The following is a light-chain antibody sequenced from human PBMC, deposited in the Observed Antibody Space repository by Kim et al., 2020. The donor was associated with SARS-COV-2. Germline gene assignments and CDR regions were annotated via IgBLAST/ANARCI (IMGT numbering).Light chain of an antibody. CDR2: DNT. Sequence: GQRVTISCTGSTSNIGGNYVPWYQLLPGTAPRLLIFDNTNRPSGVPGRFSGSKSGSSASLAITGLQSEDEGDYYCQSYDSSLTALVFGGGTKLTVL. CDR3: QSYDSSLTALV. V-gene: IGLV1-40*01. CDR1: TSNIGGNY. J-gene: IGLJ2*01.